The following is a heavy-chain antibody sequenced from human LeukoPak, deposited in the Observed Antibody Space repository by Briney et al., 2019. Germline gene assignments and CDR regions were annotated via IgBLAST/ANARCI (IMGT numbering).Heavy chain of an antibody. CDR1: GFTFSSYS. Sequence: GGSLRLSCAASGFTFSSYSMNWVRQAPGKGLEWVANIKSDGSEEYYGDSVKGRFTISRDNAKNSLYLQMNSLRAEDTAVYYCARGDLWLGHWGQGSLVTVSS. CDR2: IKSDGSEE. CDR3: ARGDLWLGH. J-gene: IGHJ4*02. D-gene: IGHD3-10*01. V-gene: IGHV3-7*01.